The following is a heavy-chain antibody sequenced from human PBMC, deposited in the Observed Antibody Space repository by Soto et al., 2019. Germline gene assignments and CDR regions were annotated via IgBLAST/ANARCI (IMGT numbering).Heavy chain of an antibody. J-gene: IGHJ4*02. Sequence: EVQLVESGGGLVKPGGSLRLSCAASGFTFSSYSMNWVRQAPGKGLEWVSSISSSSSYIYYADSVKGRFTISRDNAXXSLYLQMNSLRAEDTAVYYCARERRGSGRRYYFDYWGQGTLVTVSS. V-gene: IGHV3-21*01. CDR3: ARERRGSGRRYYFDY. D-gene: IGHD3-10*01. CDR2: ISSSSSYI. CDR1: GFTFSSYS.